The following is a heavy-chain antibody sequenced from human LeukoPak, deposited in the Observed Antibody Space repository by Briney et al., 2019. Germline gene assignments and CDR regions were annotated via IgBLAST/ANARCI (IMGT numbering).Heavy chain of an antibody. D-gene: IGHD3-10*01. J-gene: IGHJ5*02. CDR2: ISGSGGST. CDR3: AKGLYGSGARDWFDP. V-gene: IGHV3-23*01. Sequence: GGSLRLSCAASGFTFSSYAMSWVRQAPGKGLEWVSAISGSGGSTYYADSVKGRFTISRDNSKNTLYLQMNSLRAEDTAVYYCAKGLYGSGARDWFDPWGQGTLVTVSS. CDR1: GFTFSSYA.